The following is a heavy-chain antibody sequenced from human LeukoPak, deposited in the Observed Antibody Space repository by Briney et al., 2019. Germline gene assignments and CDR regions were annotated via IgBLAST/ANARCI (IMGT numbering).Heavy chain of an antibody. Sequence: GGSLRLSCAASGFTVSSNYMSWVRQAPGKGLEWVSVIYSGGSTYYADSVKGRFTISRDNSKNTLYLQMNSLRAEDTAVNYCARGRHCSSTSCYTNTYFDYWGQGTLVTVSS. J-gene: IGHJ4*02. V-gene: IGHV3-53*01. D-gene: IGHD2-2*02. CDR1: GFTVSSNY. CDR2: IYSGGST. CDR3: ARGRHCSSTSCYTNTYFDY.